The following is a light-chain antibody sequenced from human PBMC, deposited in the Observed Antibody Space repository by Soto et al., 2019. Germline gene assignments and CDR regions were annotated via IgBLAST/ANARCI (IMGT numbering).Light chain of an antibody. V-gene: IGKV3-11*01. Sequence: EIVLTQSPATLSLSPGERATLSCRASQSVSSYLAWYQQKPGQAPRLLIYDASNRATGIPARFSGSGSGTDFTLTISSLEPEDFAVYYCQQRRSWPPLTFGQGTRLEIK. CDR2: DAS. J-gene: IGKJ5*01. CDR1: QSVSSY. CDR3: QQRRSWPPLT.